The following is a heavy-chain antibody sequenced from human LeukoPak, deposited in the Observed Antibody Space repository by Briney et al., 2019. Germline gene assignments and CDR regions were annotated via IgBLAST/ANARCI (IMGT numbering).Heavy chain of an antibody. D-gene: IGHD3-10*01. V-gene: IGHV4-4*07. CDR1: GGSISSFY. J-gene: IGHJ4*02. CDR2: IYTSGST. CDR3: AGQRITMVRAKGYYFDY. Sequence: SETLSLTCTVSGGSISSFYWSWIRQPAGKGLEWIGRIYTSGSTNYNPSLKSRVTMSVDTSKNQLSLKLSSVTAADTAVYYCAGQRITMVRAKGYYFDYWGQGTLVTVSS.